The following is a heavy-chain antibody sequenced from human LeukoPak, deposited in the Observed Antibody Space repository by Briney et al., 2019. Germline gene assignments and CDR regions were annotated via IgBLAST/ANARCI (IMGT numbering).Heavy chain of an antibody. V-gene: IGHV3-7*04. Sequence: GGSLRLSCAASGFTFSSYWMSWVRQAPGKGLEWVANIKQDGSEKYYVDSVKGRFTISRDNAKNSLYLQMNSLRAEDTAVYYCARGVVPAAPGFDYWGQGTLVTVSP. D-gene: IGHD2-2*01. CDR3: ARGVVPAAPGFDY. J-gene: IGHJ4*02. CDR1: GFTFSSYW. CDR2: IKQDGSEK.